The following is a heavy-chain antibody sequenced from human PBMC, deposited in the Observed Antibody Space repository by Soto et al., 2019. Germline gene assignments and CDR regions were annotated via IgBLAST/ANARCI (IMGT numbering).Heavy chain of an antibody. Sequence: PSETLSLTCTVSGGSISSYYWSWIRQPPGKGLEWIGYIYYSGTTNYNPSLKSRVTISIDTSKNQFSLKVSSLTAADAAVYYCAKTGPYDILTYWYFDLWGRGTLVTVSS. CDR2: IYYSGTT. V-gene: IGHV4-59*08. CDR1: GGSISSYY. J-gene: IGHJ2*01. CDR3: AKTGPYDILTYWYFDL. D-gene: IGHD3-9*01.